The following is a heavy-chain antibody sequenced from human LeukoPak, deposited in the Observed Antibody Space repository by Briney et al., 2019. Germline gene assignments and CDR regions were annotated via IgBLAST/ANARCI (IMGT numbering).Heavy chain of an antibody. CDR3: VRDLILVWTPGDDFDH. V-gene: IGHV3-74*03. J-gene: IGHJ4*02. CDR2: INEDATTI. Sequence: GGSLRLSCVASGFTFSSYWMHWVRQAPGKGLEWVARINEDATTITHADSVRGRFTISRENAKNTVYLQMNSLRAEDTAVYYCVRDLILVWTPGDDFDHWGQGTLVNVSS. CDR1: GFTFSSYW. D-gene: IGHD3-16*01.